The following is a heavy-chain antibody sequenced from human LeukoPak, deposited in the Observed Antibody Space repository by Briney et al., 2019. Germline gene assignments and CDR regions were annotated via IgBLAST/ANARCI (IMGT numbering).Heavy chain of an antibody. CDR1: GGSFSGYY. CDR2: INHSGST. D-gene: IGHD3-3*01. J-gene: IGHJ5*02. CDR3: ARGQFFAWQRGPAFDP. V-gene: IGHV4-34*01. Sequence: ASETLSLTCAVYGGSFSGYYWSWIRQPPGKGLEWIGEINHSGSTNYNPSLKSRVTISVDTSKNQFSLKLSSVTAADTAVYYCARGQFFAWQRGPAFDPWGQGTLVSVSS.